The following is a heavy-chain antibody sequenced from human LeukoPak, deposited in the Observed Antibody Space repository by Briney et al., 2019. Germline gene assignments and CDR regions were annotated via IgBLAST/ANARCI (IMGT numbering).Heavy chain of an antibody. D-gene: IGHD3-10*01. CDR1: GDSIINYY. J-gene: IGHJ4*02. Sequence: PSQTLSLTCTVSGDSIINYYCSWIRQSPGKGLEWIGYIYYSGSTKYNPSLKSRVTISVDTSKNQFSLKLSSVTAADTAVYYCARHRGSGSPYFDYWGQGTLVTVSS. V-gene: IGHV4-59*08. CDR2: IYYSGST. CDR3: ARHRGSGSPYFDY.